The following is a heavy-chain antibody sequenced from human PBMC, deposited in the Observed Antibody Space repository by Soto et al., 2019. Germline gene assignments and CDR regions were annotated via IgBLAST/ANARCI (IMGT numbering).Heavy chain of an antibody. V-gene: IGHV3-72*01. CDR2: SSNKANGYAT. CDR3: ARDPSNDNSGHYDY. D-gene: IGHD3-22*01. Sequence: EVQLVESGGGLVQPGGSLRLSCAASGFTFSDHYMDWVRQAPGKGLEWVGRSSNKANGYATQYAASVKGRFTISRDESKNSLYLQMNSLKTEDTAVYYCARDPSNDNSGHYDYWGQGTLVTVS. J-gene: IGHJ4*02. CDR1: GFTFSDHY.